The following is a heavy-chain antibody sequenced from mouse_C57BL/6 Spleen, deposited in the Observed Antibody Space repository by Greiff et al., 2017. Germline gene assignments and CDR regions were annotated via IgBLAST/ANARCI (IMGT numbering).Heavy chain of an antibody. CDR2: IYPSDSET. V-gene: IGHV1-61*01. CDR1: GYTLTSYW. Sequence: VQLQQSGAELARPGSSVKLSCKASGYTLTSYWLDWVKQRPGQGLEWIGNIYPSDSETHYNPKFKDKATLTADKSSSTAYMQLSSVTSEGSAVSYGARGGITTVVAEGDFAYWGQGTTLTVSA. CDR3: ARGGITTVVAEGDFAY. D-gene: IGHD1-1*01. J-gene: IGHJ2*01.